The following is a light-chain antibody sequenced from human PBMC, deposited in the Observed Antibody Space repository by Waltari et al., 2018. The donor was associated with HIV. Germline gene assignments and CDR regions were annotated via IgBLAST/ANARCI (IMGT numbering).Light chain of an antibody. V-gene: IGLV3-19*01. CDR3: NCRDMGGNQVI. Sequence: SSELTQDPSVSVTLGQRVAITFRGDALRASLGNWYQQRPGKAPVLLLYGGDSRPSGIPDRFSGSTSGDTISLIITGTQAEDEADYYCNCRDMGGNQVIFGGGTKLTVL. J-gene: IGLJ2*01. CDR1: ALRASL. CDR2: GGD.